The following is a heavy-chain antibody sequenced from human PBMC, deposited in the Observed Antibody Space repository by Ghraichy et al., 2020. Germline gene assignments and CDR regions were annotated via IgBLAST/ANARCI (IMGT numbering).Heavy chain of an antibody. J-gene: IGHJ4*02. D-gene: IGHD5-24*01. CDR1: GFNFTMSW. CDR3: ARDRAYKSFDY. Sequence: GESLRLSCAASGFNFTMSWMNWVRQAPGKGLEWVAGIKPDGSEKYHLDSVKGRFTISRDNAKDSLYLQMDSLRVEDTAVFYCARDRAYKSFDYWGQGTLVSVSS. V-gene: IGHV3-7*03. CDR2: IKPDGSEK.